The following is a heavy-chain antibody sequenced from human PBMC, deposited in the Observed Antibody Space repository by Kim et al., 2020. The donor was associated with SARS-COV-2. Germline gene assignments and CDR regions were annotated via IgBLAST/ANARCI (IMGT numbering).Heavy chain of an antibody. J-gene: IGHJ4*01. D-gene: IGHD3-10*01. CDR2: IKGDGTEK. V-gene: IGHV3-7*01. CDR1: GFSFSNCW. Sequence: GGSLRLSCVASGFSFSNCWMNWVRQAPGKGLEWVAIIKGDGTEKYYVDSVKGRFTVSRDNAKGTLYLQMNSLRVEDTAVNYCARGGGFLIDYWGQGTLVTVSS. CDR3: ARGGGFLIDY.